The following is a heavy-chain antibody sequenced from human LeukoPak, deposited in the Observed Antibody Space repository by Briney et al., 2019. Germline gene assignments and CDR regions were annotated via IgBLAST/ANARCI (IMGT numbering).Heavy chain of an antibody. CDR3: ARGEYSSSRGYWFDP. D-gene: IGHD6-13*01. J-gene: IGHJ5*02. V-gene: IGHV4-61*02. Sequence: SQTLSLTCTVSGGSISSGSYYWSWIRQLAGKGLEWIGRIYTSGSTNYNPSLKSRVTISVDTSKNQFSLKLSSVTAADTAVYYCARGEYSSSRGYWFDPWGQGTLVTVSS. CDR2: IYTSGST. CDR1: GGSISSGSYY.